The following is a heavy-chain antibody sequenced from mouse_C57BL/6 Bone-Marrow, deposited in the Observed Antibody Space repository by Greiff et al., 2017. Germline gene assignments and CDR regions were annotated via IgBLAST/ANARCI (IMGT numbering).Heavy chain of an antibody. D-gene: IGHD1-1*01. CDR2: FHPYNNDT. Sequence: VQLQQPGAELVKPGASVKMSCKASGYTFTTYPMEWMKQNHGKSLEWIGNFHPYNNDTKYNEKFKGKATLTVEKSSSTVYLELSRLTSDDSAVYYCARQGGSSHWYFDVWGTGTTVTVSS. J-gene: IGHJ1*03. CDR1: GYTFTTYP. V-gene: IGHV1-47*01. CDR3: ARQGGSSHWYFDV.